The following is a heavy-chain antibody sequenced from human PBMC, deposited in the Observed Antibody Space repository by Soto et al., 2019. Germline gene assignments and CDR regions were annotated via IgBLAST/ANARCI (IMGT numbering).Heavy chain of an antibody. J-gene: IGHJ4*02. D-gene: IGHD1-7*01. CDR3: AKDSNWNLFDY. CDR1: GFTFDDYT. V-gene: IGHV3-43*01. CDR2: ISWDGGST. Sequence: GGSLRLSCAASGFTFDDYTMHWVRQAPGKGLEWVSLISWDGGSTYYADSVKGRFTISRDNSKNSLYLQMNSLRTEDTSLYYCAKDSNWNLFDYWGQGTLVTVSS.